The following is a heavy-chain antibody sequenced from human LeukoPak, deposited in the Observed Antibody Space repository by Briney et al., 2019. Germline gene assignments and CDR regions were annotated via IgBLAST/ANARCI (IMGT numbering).Heavy chain of an antibody. CDR1: GFSFDNYA. V-gene: IGHV3-23*01. CDR2: ISGSGGST. D-gene: IGHD5/OR15-5a*01. Sequence: GGSLRLSCAASGFSFDNYALSWVRQAPGKGLEWVSAISGSGGSTCYADSAKGRFTISRDNSKNMLYLQMNSLRAADTAVYYCARDPGHSVDDWEDYLDYWGQGTLVTVSS. CDR3: ARDPGHSVDDWEDYLDY. J-gene: IGHJ4*02.